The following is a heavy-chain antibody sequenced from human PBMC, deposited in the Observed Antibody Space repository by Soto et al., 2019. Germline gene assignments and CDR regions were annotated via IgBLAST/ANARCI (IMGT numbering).Heavy chain of an antibody. D-gene: IGHD1-7*01. CDR2: MNPNSGNT. Sequence: ASVKVSCKASGYTFTSYDINWVRQATGQGLEWMGWMNPNSGNTGYAQKFQGRVTMTRNTSISTAYMELSSLRSEDTAVYYCARFGTSYTKPRRKSITGTTEGYYYYMDVWGKGTTVTVSS. CDR3: ARFGTSYTKPRRKSITGTTEGYYYYMDV. J-gene: IGHJ6*03. CDR1: GYTFTSYD. V-gene: IGHV1-8*01.